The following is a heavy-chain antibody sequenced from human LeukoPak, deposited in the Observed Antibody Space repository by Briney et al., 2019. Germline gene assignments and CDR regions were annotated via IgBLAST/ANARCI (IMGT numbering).Heavy chain of an antibody. CDR2: IYYSGST. CDR3: AKTVAGYWYFDL. Sequence: SETLSLTCTVSGGSFSHYFWSWIRQPPGKALEWIGYIYYSGSTNYNPSLKSRVTISVDPSKNQFSLKLNSVTAADTAVYYCAKTVAGYWYFDLWGRGTLVTVSS. CDR1: GGSFSHYF. D-gene: IGHD6-19*01. V-gene: IGHV4-59*08. J-gene: IGHJ2*01.